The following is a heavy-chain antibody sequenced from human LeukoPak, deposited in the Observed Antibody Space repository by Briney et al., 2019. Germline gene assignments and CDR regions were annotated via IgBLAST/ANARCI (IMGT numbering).Heavy chain of an antibody. D-gene: IGHD6-6*01. CDR1: GFTFSSYS. Sequence: GGSLRLSCAASGFTFSSYSMNWVRQAPGKGLEWVSAISGSGGSTYYADSVKGRFTISRDNSKNTLYLQMNSLRAEDTAVYYCAKDGDGIAARVYFDYWGQGTLVTVSS. CDR2: ISGSGGST. V-gene: IGHV3-23*01. CDR3: AKDGDGIAARVYFDY. J-gene: IGHJ4*02.